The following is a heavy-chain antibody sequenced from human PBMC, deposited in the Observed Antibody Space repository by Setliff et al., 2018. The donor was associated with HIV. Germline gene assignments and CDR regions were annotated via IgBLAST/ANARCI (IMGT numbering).Heavy chain of an antibody. Sequence: SETLSLTCTVSGGSISSGSYYWTWIRQPAGKGLEWIGRIYTSGSTNYNPSLKSRVTISVDTSKNQFSLKLSSVTAADTAVYYCARVRADSSGYYRGVGEYYFDYWGQGTLVTVSS. CDR3: ARVRADSSGYYRGVGEYYFDY. J-gene: IGHJ4*02. CDR2: IYTSGST. CDR1: GGSISSGSYY. D-gene: IGHD3-22*01. V-gene: IGHV4-61*02.